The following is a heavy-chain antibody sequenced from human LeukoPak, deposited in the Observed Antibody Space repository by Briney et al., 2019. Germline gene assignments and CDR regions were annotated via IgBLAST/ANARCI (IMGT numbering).Heavy chain of an antibody. CDR3: TRGPTLIGVAGTWPLDD. D-gene: IGHD6-19*01. Sequence: GGSLRFSCAASGFTFSSYSMHWVRQAPGKGLEWVSSISSASAYRYYADSVKGRFTISRDNAKNSLHLQMNSLRAEDSAVYYCTRGPTLIGVAGTWPLDDWGQGTMVTVSS. CDR1: GFTFSSYS. V-gene: IGHV3-21*01. CDR2: ISSASAYR. J-gene: IGHJ4*02.